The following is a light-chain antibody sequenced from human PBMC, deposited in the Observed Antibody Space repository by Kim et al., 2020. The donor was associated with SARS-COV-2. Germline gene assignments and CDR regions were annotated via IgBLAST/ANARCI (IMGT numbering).Light chain of an antibody. CDR3: QQTYSFPYT. V-gene: IGKV1-39*01. CDR2: AAS. J-gene: IGKJ2*01. Sequence: DTQMTQSPSSLSASVGDRVTITCRASQSITSYLNWYQQLPRKAPKLLIYAASSLQSGVPSRFSGSGSGTDFTLIISSLQPEDFATYYCQQTYSFPYTFGQGTKLEI. CDR1: QSITSY.